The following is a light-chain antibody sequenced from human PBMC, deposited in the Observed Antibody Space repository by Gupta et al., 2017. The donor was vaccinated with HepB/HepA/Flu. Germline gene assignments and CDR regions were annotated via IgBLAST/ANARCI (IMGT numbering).Light chain of an antibody. Sequence: DPVTITCRASQSISSYLNWYQQKPGKAPKLLIYAASSLQSGVPSRFSGSGSGTDFTLTISRLQPEDFATYYCQQRDSTPLTFGGGTKVEIK. CDR3: QQRDSTPLT. CDR1: QSISSY. CDR2: AAS. J-gene: IGKJ4*01. V-gene: IGKV1-39*01.